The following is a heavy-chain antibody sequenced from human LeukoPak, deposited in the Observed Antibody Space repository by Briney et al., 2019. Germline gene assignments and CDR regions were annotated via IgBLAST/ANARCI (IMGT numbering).Heavy chain of an antibody. Sequence: QPGGSLRLSCGASGFTFSSYEMNWVRQAPGKGQEWVSYISSSGSTIYYADSVKGRFTISRDNAKNSLYLQMNSLRAEDTAVYYCARESAAAPWEFAYWGQGTLVTVSS. V-gene: IGHV3-48*03. CDR2: ISSSGSTI. CDR1: GFTFSSYE. J-gene: IGHJ4*02. CDR3: ARESAAAPWEFAY. D-gene: IGHD6-13*01.